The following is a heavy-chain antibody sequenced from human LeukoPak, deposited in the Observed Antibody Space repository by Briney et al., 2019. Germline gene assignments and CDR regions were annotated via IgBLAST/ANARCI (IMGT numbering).Heavy chain of an antibody. CDR3: GGKFPGAAYYFDS. Sequence: GGSLRLSCVASDFTFSSYDMTWVRQAPGKGLEWVASISDSGSYIFSADSMRGRFTISRDNSAKTLYLEIYSLRVDDTATYFCGGKFPGAAYYFDSWGQGTLVAVSS. CDR1: DFTFSSYD. CDR2: ISDSGSYI. J-gene: IGHJ4*02. V-gene: IGHV3-23*01. D-gene: IGHD2-21*01.